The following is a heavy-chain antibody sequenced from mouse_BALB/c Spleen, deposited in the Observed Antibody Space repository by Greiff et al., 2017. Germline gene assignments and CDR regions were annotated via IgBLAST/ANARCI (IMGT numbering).Heavy chain of an antibody. CDR3: ARTGLYYYGSSPDYYAMDY. V-gene: IGHV5-6*01. CDR1: GFTFSSYG. Sequence: EVKLVESGGDLVKPGGSLKLSCAASGFTFSSYGMSWVRQTPDKRLEWVATISSGGSYTYYPDSVKGRFTISRDNAKNTLYLQMSSLKSEDTAMYYCARTGLYYYGSSPDYYAMDYWGQGTSVTVSS. J-gene: IGHJ4*01. D-gene: IGHD1-1*01. CDR2: ISSGGSYT.